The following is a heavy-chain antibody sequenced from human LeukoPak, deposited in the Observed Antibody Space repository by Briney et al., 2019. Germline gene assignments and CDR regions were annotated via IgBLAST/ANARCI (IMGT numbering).Heavy chain of an antibody. D-gene: IGHD3-10*01. Sequence: PSETLSLTCSVSSYSISSGDYWGWIRQPPGKGLEWIGVNYDSGRTQYNPSLRSRVAISVDPSKNQVSLKLISVTAADTDVYFCARDGSSRPFTIWGQGTLVTVS. V-gene: IGHV4-38-2*02. J-gene: IGHJ4*02. CDR1: SYSISSGDY. CDR3: ARDGSSRPFTI. CDR2: NYDSGRT.